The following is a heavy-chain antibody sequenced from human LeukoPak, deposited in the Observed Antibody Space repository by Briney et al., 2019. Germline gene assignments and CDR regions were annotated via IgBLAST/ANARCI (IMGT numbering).Heavy chain of an antibody. V-gene: IGHV3-7*05. CDR1: GVTFSSYW. CDR2: IKQDGSEK. D-gene: IGHD5-18*01. Sequence: PAGSLRLTCVASGVTFSSYWMSWVRQAPGKGLEWVANIKQDGSEKYYVDAVKGRFTISRDNAKNSLYLQMNSLRAEDTAVYYCAREAGIPPSTQQWPTSVDYWGQGTLVTVSS. CDR3: AREAGIPPSTQQWPTSVDY. J-gene: IGHJ4*02.